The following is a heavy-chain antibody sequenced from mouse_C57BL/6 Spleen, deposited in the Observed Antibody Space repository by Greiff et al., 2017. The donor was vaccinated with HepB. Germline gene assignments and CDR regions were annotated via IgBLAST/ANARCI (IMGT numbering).Heavy chain of an antibody. CDR3: ARDGYYPYYFDY. Sequence: EVQLVESGGGLVKPGGSLKLSCAASGFTFSSYTMSWVRQTPEKRLEWVATISGGGGNTYYPDSVKGRSTISRDNAKNTLYLQMSSLRSEDTALYYCARDGYYPYYFDYWGQGTTLTVSS. J-gene: IGHJ2*01. V-gene: IGHV5-9*01. CDR2: ISGGGGNT. D-gene: IGHD2-3*01. CDR1: GFTFSSYT.